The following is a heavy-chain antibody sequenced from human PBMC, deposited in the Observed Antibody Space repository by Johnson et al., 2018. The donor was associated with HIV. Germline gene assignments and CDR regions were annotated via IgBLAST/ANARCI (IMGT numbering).Heavy chain of an antibody. Sequence: VQLVESGGGLVQPGGSLRLSCAASGFTVSSNYMSWVRQAPGKGLEWVSIIYSGGTAYYADSVKGRFTVSRDDSKNTLFLQMNSLRYEDTAVYYCARDGAGTGEGLDAFDIWGQGTMVTVSS. J-gene: IGHJ3*02. CDR2: IYSGGTA. D-gene: IGHD7-27*01. CDR3: ARDGAGTGEGLDAFDI. CDR1: GFTVSSNY. V-gene: IGHV3-66*01.